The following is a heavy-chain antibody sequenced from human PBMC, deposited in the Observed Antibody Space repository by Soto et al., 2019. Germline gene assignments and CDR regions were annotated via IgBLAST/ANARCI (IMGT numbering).Heavy chain of an antibody. CDR3: ARLSRGSYYFDY. D-gene: IGHD1-26*01. CDR1: GGSISSSSYY. Sequence: SETLSLTCTVSGGSISSSSYYWGWIRQPPGKGLEWIGSIYYSGSTYYNPSLKSRVTISVDTSKNRFSLKLSSVTAADTAVYYCARLSRGSYYFDYWGQGTLVTVSS. J-gene: IGHJ4*02. V-gene: IGHV4-39*01. CDR2: IYYSGST.